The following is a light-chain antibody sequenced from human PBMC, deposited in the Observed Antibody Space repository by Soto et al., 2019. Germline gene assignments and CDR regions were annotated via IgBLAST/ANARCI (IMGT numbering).Light chain of an antibody. Sequence: QSALTQPASVSGSPGQAITISCAGTRTDVGGYNHVSWYQQHPGKAPKLIIFDVDNRPSGVSNRFSGSKSGNTASLTISGLQAEDGADYYCASYGGHSTLTFGGGTKVTVL. CDR3: ASYGGHSTLT. V-gene: IGLV2-14*03. J-gene: IGLJ2*01. CDR2: DVD. CDR1: RTDVGGYNH.